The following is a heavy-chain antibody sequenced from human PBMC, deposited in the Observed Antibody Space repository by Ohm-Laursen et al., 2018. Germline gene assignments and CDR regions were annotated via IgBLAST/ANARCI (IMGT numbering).Heavy chain of an antibody. CDR1: GFPFSAYS. CDR2: IRSKAYGGTT. Sequence: SLRLSCAASGFPFSAYSMNWVRQAPGKGLEWVGFIRSKAYGGTTEYAASVKGRFTISRDDSKSIAYLQMNSLKTEDTAVYYCTRDPSWDSSGLLWGQGTLVTVSS. J-gene: IGHJ4*02. D-gene: IGHD3-22*01. CDR3: TRDPSWDSSGLL. V-gene: IGHV3-49*04.